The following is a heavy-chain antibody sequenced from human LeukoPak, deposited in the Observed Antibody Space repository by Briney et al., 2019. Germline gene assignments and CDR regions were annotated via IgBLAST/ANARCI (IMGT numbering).Heavy chain of an antibody. CDR1: GFTFSGYA. V-gene: IGHV3-23*01. Sequence: GGSLRLSCAASGFTFSGYAMNWVRQAPGKGLEWVSGISTSGDSTFYADSVKGRFTISRDNSKNTLSLQMNSLRAEDTAVYYCARKSIVTAVFDSWGQGTLVTVSS. CDR2: ISTSGDST. D-gene: IGHD6-13*01. J-gene: IGHJ4*02. CDR3: ARKSIVTAVFDS.